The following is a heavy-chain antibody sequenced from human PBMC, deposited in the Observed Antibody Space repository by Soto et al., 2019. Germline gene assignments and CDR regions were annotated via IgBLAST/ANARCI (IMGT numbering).Heavy chain of an antibody. D-gene: IGHD3-10*01. J-gene: IGHJ6*02. CDR2: INHSGST. CDR3: ARERTYYYGSGPTRHPTYGMDV. CDR1: GGSFSGYY. Sequence: QVQLQQWGAGLLKPSETLSLTCAVYGGSFSGYYWSWIRQPPGKGLEWIGEINHSGSTNYNPSLKSRVTISVDTSKNQFSLKLSSVTAADTAVYYCARERTYYYGSGPTRHPTYGMDVWGQGTTVTVSS. V-gene: IGHV4-34*01.